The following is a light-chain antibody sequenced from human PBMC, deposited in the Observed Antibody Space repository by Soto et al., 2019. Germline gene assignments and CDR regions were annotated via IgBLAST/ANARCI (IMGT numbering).Light chain of an antibody. CDR3: QQANSFPHT. J-gene: IGKJ2*01. V-gene: IGKV1-9*01. Sequence: IQLTQSPSSLSASVGDRVTITCRASQGINSFLAWYQQKPGKAPKLLIYGASTLQSGVPSRFSGSGSGTDFTLTISSVEPEDFATYYCQQANSFPHTFGQGTKLEIK. CDR2: GAS. CDR1: QGINSF.